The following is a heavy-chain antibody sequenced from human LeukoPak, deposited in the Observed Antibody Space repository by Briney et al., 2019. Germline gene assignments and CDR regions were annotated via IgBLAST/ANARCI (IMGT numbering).Heavy chain of an antibody. CDR2: IIPIFGTA. J-gene: IGHJ4*02. CDR1: GGTFSSYA. D-gene: IGHD3-10*01. CDR3: ATPCITMVRGVICY. V-gene: IGHV1-69*13. Sequence: ASVKVSCTASGGTFSSYAISWVRQAPGQGLEWMGGIIPIFGTANYAQKFQGRVTITADESTSTAYMELSSLRSEDTAVYYCATPCITMVRGVICYWGQGTLVTVSS.